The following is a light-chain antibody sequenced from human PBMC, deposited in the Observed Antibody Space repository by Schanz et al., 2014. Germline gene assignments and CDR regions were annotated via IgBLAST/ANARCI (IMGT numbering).Light chain of an antibody. CDR1: SSDVGGYNY. CDR3: CSYTTTSTRV. J-gene: IGLJ3*02. V-gene: IGLV2-14*01. Sequence: QSALTQPASVSGSPGQSITISCTATSSDVGGYNYVSWYQQHPGKAPKLMIYDVNNRPSGVSNRFSGSKSGNTASLTISGLQAEDEADYYCCSYTTTSTRVFGRGTKLTVL. CDR2: DVN.